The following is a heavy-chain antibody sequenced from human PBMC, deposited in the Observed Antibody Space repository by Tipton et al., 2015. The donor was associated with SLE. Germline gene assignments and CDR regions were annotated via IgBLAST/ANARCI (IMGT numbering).Heavy chain of an antibody. CDR2: ISSSSSYI. V-gene: IGHV3-21*01. Sequence: GSLRLSCAASGFTFSSYSMNWVRQAPGKGLEWVSSISSSSSYIYYADSVKGRFTISRDNAKNSLYPQMNSLRAEDTAVYYCARNSDGVQYYYYGMDVWGQGTTVTVS. D-gene: IGHD4-17*01. CDR1: GFTFSSYS. CDR3: ARNSDGVQYYYYGMDV. J-gene: IGHJ6*02.